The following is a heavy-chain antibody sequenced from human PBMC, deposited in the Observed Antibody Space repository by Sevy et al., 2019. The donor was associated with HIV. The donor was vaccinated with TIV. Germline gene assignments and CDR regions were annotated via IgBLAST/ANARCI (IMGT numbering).Heavy chain of an antibody. D-gene: IGHD3-3*01. V-gene: IGHV3-21*04. CDR2: ISDDSRYI. Sequence: GGSLRLSCAASGFTFRTYSMNWVRQAPGKGLEWLSSISDDSRYIYCSDSVKGRFTISRANAKNLLFLQMNNLRVEDTAIYYCERDFTIFGVVSGIDYWGQGNLVTVSS. CDR3: ERDFTIFGVVSGIDY. J-gene: IGHJ4*02. CDR1: GFTFRTYS.